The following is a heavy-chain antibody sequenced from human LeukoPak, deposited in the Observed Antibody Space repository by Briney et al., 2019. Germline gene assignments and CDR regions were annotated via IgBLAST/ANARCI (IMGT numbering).Heavy chain of an antibody. Sequence: SVKVSCKASGGTFSSYTISWVRQAPGQGLEWVWRIIPILGIANYAQKFQGRVTITADKSTSTAYMELSSLRSEDTAVYYCARGKGATKVYYYGMDVWGQGTTVTVSS. V-gene: IGHV1-69*02. CDR2: IIPILGIA. D-gene: IGHD1-26*01. CDR1: GGTFSSYT. CDR3: ARGKGATKVYYYGMDV. J-gene: IGHJ6*02.